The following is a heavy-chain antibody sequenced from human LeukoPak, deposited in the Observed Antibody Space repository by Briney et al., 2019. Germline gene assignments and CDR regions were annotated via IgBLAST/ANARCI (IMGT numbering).Heavy chain of an antibody. Sequence: TGGSLRLSRAASGFTLSNYAMHWVRQDPGKGLEWVAAISYDGSNKYYSDSVKGRFTISRDNSMNTLYLQMDSLRAEDTAVYYCARDPTVTTSLPFDYWGQGTLVTVSS. CDR2: ISYDGSNK. J-gene: IGHJ4*02. CDR3: ARDPTVTTSLPFDY. V-gene: IGHV3-30-3*01. CDR1: GFTLSNYA. D-gene: IGHD4-17*01.